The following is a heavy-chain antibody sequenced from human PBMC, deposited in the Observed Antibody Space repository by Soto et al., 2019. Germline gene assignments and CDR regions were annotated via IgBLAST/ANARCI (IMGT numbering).Heavy chain of an antibody. CDR3: VKDPNPDSSWYYFDY. CDR2: ISSNGGSA. CDR1: GFTFSSYA. J-gene: IGHJ4*02. Sequence: PGGSLRLSCSASGFTFSSYAMHWVRQAPGKGLEHVSAISSNGGSAYYADSVKGRFTISRDNSKNTLYLQMSSLRAEDTAVYYCVKDPNPDSSWYYFDYWGQGTLVTVSS. D-gene: IGHD6-13*01. V-gene: IGHV3-64D*06.